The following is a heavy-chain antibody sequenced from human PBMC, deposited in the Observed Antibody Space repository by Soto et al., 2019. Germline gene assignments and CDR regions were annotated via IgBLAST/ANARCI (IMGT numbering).Heavy chain of an antibody. CDR1: GYTFTGYY. J-gene: IGHJ6*02. CDR2: INPNSGGT. D-gene: IGHD2-8*01. CDR3: ARDHWSTNGPMPPGVGFMDV. V-gene: IGHV1-2*04. Sequence: ASVKVSCKASGYTFTGYYMHWVRQAPGQGLEWMGWINPNSGGTNYAQKFQGWVTMTRDTSISTAYMELSRLRSDDTAVYYCARDHWSTNGPMPPGVGFMDVWGQGTTVTVSS.